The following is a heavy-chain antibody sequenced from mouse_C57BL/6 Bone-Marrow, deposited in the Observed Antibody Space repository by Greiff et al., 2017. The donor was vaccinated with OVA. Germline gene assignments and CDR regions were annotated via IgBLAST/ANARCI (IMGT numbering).Heavy chain of an antibody. J-gene: IGHJ2*01. Sequence: DVQLQESGGDLVKPGGSLKLSCAASGFTFSSYGMSWVRQTPDKRLEWVATISSGGSYTYYPDSVKGRFNISRDNAKNTLYLQMSSLKSEDTAMYYCARRPIYDGYYDYFDYWGQGTTLTVSS. V-gene: IGHV5-6*01. CDR3: ARRPIYDGYYDYFDY. CDR1: GFTFSSYG. D-gene: IGHD2-3*01. CDR2: ISSGGSYT.